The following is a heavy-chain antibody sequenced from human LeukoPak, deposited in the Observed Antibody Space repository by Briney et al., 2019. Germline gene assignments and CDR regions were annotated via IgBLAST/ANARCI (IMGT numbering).Heavy chain of an antibody. V-gene: IGHV3-48*02. CDR1: GFTFSNYT. Sequence: GGSLRLSCAAYGFTFSNYTMTWVRQAPGKGVDWISYIVLTDIAIFYADSVKGRFTISRDSAKNPLFLQMNSLSHEDTAVYYCARDHQWSFDSWGQGTLVTVSS. J-gene: IGHJ4*02. CDR3: ARDHQWSFDS. CDR2: IVLTDIAI. D-gene: IGHD2-15*01.